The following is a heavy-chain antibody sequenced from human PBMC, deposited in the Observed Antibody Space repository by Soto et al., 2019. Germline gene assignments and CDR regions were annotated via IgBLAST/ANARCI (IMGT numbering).Heavy chain of an antibody. J-gene: IGHJ6*02. CDR3: AKVPGYSYGRYYYYYGMDV. CDR1: GFTFSSYA. D-gene: IGHD5-18*01. Sequence: GGSLRLSCAASGFTFSSYAMSWVRQAPGKGLEWVSAISGSGGSTYYADSVKGRFTISRDNSKNTLYLQMNSLRAEDTAVYYCAKVPGYSYGRYYYYYGMDVWAKGPRSPSP. V-gene: IGHV3-23*01. CDR2: ISGSGGST.